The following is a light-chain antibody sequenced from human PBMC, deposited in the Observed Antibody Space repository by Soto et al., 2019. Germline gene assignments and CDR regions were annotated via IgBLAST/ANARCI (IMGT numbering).Light chain of an antibody. CDR1: QSVSSY. CDR3: QQRSNWPSIS. Sequence: ESVLTHSPATLSLSPGERATLSCTASQSVSSYLAWYQHKPGQAPRLLIYDASSRATDIPARFSGSGSGTDFTLTISSLEPEDFAIYYCQQRSNWPSISFGQGTRLENK. V-gene: IGKV3-11*01. J-gene: IGKJ5*01. CDR2: DAS.